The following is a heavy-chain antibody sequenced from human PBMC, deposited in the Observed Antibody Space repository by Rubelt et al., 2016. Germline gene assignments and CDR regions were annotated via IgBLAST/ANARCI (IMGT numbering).Heavy chain of an antibody. V-gene: IGHV3-73*02. CDR1: GFSFSSYW. D-gene: IGHD1-26*01. CDR3: TRYLGATIAFDI. CDR2: IRSKANSYAT. Sequence: VESGGGLVQPGGSLRLSCAASGFSFSSYWMHWVRQASGKGLEWVGRIRSKANSYATAYAASVKGRFTISRDDSKNTAYLQMNSLKTEDTAVYYCTRYLGATIAFDIWGQGTMVTVSS. J-gene: IGHJ3*02.